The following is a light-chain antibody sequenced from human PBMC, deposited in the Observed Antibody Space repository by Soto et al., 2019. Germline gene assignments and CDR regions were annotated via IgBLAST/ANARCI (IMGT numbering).Light chain of an antibody. CDR2: GAS. CDR1: QSVSSD. Sequence: EIVMTQSPATLSVSPGERATLSCRASQSVSSDLAWYQQRPGQAPRLLIYGASTRATGIPARFSGSGSGTDLTLTISSLQSEDFAVYYCQQYNNWPPLAFGGGTKVEIK. V-gene: IGKV3-15*01. CDR3: QQYNNWPPLA. J-gene: IGKJ4*01.